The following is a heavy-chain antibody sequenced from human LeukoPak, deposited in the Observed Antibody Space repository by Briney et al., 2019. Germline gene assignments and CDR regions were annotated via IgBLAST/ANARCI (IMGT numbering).Heavy chain of an antibody. CDR2: ISANNGNT. V-gene: IGHV1-18*01. J-gene: IGHJ5*02. CDR1: GYTFTSYG. D-gene: IGHD1-14*01. CDR3: ARRKRTSYNWFDP. Sequence: ASVKVSCKASGYTFTSYGISWVRQAPGQGLEWMGWISANNGNTNYAQKLQGRVTMTRDMSTSTVYMELSSLRSEDTAVYYCARRKRTSYNWFDPWGQGTLVTVSS.